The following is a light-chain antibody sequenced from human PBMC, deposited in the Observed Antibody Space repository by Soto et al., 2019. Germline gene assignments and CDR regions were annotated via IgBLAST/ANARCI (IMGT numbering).Light chain of an antibody. CDR2: GAS. V-gene: IGKV3D-20*02. CDR3: QQSDNWPQP. CDR1: QSVSSSY. J-gene: IGKJ1*01. Sequence: VMSQSLATLSVYTGQGATLSCRASQSVSSSYLAWYQQKPGQAPRLLIYGASSRATGIPDRFSGSGSGTDFTLTISSLEPEDSALYYCQQSDNWPQPFGQGTKVDIK.